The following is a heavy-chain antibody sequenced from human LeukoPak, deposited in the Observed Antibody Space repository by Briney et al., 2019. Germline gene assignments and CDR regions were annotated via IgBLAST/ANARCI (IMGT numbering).Heavy chain of an antibody. CDR1: GFTFSSYG. V-gene: IGHV3-30*18. CDR2: ISYDGSNK. J-gene: IGHJ3*02. Sequence: GRYLRLSCAASGFTFSSYGMHWVRQAPGKGLEWVAVISYDGSNKYYADSVKGRFTISRDNSKNTLYLQMNSLRAEDTAVYYCAKASDYGGNSGASFDAFDIWGQGTMVTVSS. CDR3: AKASDYGGNSGASFDAFDI. D-gene: IGHD4-23*01.